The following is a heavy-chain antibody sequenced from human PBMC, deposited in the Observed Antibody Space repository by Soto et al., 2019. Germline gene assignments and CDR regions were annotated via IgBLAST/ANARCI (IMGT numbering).Heavy chain of an antibody. J-gene: IGHJ4*02. CDR2: ISGFNGNT. CDR3: ARIGVSSGHESPDFDS. D-gene: IGHD3-16*01. V-gene: IGHV1-18*01. CDR1: GYTFNFYG. Sequence: ASVKVSCKASGYTFNFYGITWVRQAPGQGLEWMGWISGFNGNTNYAADLQGRVTMTTDTSTSTAYMELRGLRSDDTAVYYCARIGVSSGHESPDFDSWGQGTLVTVSS.